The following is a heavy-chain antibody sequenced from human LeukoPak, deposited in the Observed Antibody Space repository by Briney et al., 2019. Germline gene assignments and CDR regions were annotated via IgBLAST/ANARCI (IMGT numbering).Heavy chain of an antibody. V-gene: IGHV3-30-3*01. D-gene: IGHD3-10*01. CDR2: ISYDGSNK. J-gene: IGHJ4*02. Sequence: GGSLRLSCAASGFTFSSYAMSWVRQAPGKGLEWVAVISYDGSNKYYADSVKGRFTISRDNSNNTLYLQMNSLRAEDTAVYYCAREIAGDLYSPNYFDYWGQGTLVTVSS. CDR1: GFTFSSYA. CDR3: AREIAGDLYSPNYFDY.